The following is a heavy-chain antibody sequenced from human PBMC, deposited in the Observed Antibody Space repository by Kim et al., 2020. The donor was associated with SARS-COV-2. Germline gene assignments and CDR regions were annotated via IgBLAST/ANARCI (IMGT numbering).Heavy chain of an antibody. J-gene: IGHJ5*02. CDR2: INTNTGNP. CDR3: ARVDTAMVVPFFPGYWFDP. V-gene: IGHV7-4-1*02. Sequence: ASVKVSCKASGYTFTSYAMNWVRQAPGQGLEWMGWINTNTGNPTYAQGFTGRFVFSLDTSVSTAYLQISSLKAEDTAVYYCARVDTAMVVPFFPGYWFDPWGQGTLVTVSS. CDR1: GYTFTSYA. D-gene: IGHD5-18*01.